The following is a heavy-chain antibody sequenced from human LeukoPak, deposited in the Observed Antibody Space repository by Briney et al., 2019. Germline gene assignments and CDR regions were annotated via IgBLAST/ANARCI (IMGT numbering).Heavy chain of an antibody. Sequence: GGSLRLSCAASGFTFSSYAMHWVRQAPGKGLEWVAVISYDGSNKYYADSVKGRFTISRDNSKNTLYLQMNSLRAEDTAVYYCARMKDSYGHHAFDIWGQGTMVTVSS. V-gene: IGHV3-30-3*01. D-gene: IGHD5-18*01. CDR3: ARMKDSYGHHAFDI. CDR1: GFTFSSYA. CDR2: ISYDGSNK. J-gene: IGHJ3*02.